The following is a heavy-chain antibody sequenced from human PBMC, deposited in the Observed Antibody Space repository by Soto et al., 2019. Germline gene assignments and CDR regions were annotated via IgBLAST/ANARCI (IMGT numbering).Heavy chain of an antibody. V-gene: IGHV1-46*03. J-gene: IGHJ6*03. CDR3: ARERITIFGVAEYYYYYMDV. CDR2: INPSGGST. CDR1: GYTFTNHY. Sequence: ASVKVSCKASGYTFTNHYMHWGRQAPGQGPEWLGVINPSGGSTGYAQKFQGRVTMTRDTSTSTVYMELSSLRSEDTAVYYCARERITIFGVAEYYYYYMDVWGKGTTVTVSS. D-gene: IGHD3-3*01.